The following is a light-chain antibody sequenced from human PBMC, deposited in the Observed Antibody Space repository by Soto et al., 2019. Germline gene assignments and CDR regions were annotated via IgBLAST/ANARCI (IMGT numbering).Light chain of an antibody. CDR1: QSVSSSY. J-gene: IGKJ2*01. Sequence: EIGLTQSPGTLSLSPGERATLSCRASQSVSSSYLAWYQQKPGQAPRLLIYGASSRATGIPDRFSGSGSGTDFTLTISRLEPEDFAVYYCQQTHSVPYTFGQGTRLEI. CDR2: GAS. V-gene: IGKV3-20*01. CDR3: QQTHSVPYT.